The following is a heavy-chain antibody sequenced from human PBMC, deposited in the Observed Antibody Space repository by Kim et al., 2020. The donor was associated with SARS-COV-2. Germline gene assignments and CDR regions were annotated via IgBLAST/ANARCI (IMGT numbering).Heavy chain of an antibody. CDR1: RFTFNNYW. CDR2: ISSDGSIT. V-gene: IGHV3-74*01. J-gene: IGHJ6*02. CDR3: ARGFFRAGFDV. Sequence: GGSLRLSCAVSRFTFNNYWINWVRHAPGKGLVWVSRISSDGSITNNADSVKGRFTMSRDNAENTLYLQMNSLRAEDTAVYYCARGFFRAGFDVWGQGTTVTVSS. D-gene: IGHD3-10*01.